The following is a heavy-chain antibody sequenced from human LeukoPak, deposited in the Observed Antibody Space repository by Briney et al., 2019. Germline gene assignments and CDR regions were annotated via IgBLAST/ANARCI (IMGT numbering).Heavy chain of an antibody. CDR1: GFTFSSYA. V-gene: IGHV3-23*01. CDR2: ISGSGGST. CDR3: AKDTIQLERRGGCVGFDY. Sequence: GGSLRLSCAASGFTFSSYAMSWVRQAPGKGLEWVSAISGSGGSTYYADSVKGRFTISRDNSKNTLYLQMNSLRAEDTAVYYCAKDTIQLERRGGCVGFDYWGQGTLVTVSS. D-gene: IGHD1-1*01. J-gene: IGHJ4*02.